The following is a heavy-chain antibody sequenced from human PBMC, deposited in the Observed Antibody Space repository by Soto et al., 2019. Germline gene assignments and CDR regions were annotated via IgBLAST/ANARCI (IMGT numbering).Heavy chain of an antibody. J-gene: IGHJ6*02. CDR1: GGSISSGSFY. V-gene: IGHV4-31*03. D-gene: IGHD2-15*01. CDR2: IYYSGDT. CDR3: AREWSGGRRDGNPDKYYGMDV. Sequence: QVQLQESGPGLVKPSQPPSLTCTVSGGSISSGSFYWTWIRQHPGKGLEFIGYIYYSGDTYYNPSLRSRVIISLDTSKNQFSLRLNSVTAADTAVYYCAREWSGGRRDGNPDKYYGMDVWGQGTKVTVSS.